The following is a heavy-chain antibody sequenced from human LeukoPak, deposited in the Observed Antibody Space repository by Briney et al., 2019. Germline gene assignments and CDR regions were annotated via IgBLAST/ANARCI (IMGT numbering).Heavy chain of an antibody. CDR1: GFTFDDYA. Sequence: TGRSLRLSCAASGFTFDDYAMHWVRQAPGKGLEWVSGISWNSDSIRYADSVKGRFTISRDNAKNSLYLQMNSLRAEDTAVYYCAREGVWRQQLVDYYYGMDVWGQGTTVTVSS. CDR3: AREGVWRQQLVDYYYGMDV. D-gene: IGHD6-13*01. CDR2: ISWNSDSI. J-gene: IGHJ6*02. V-gene: IGHV3-9*01.